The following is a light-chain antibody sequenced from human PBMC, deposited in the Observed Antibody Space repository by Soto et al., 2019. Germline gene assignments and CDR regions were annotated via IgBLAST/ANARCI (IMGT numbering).Light chain of an antibody. CDR2: GAS. CDR1: QSVSSSF. CDR3: QQYGSSPLT. Sequence: EIVLTQSPGTLSLSPGERATLSCRASQSVSSSFLAWYQQKPGQAPRLLIYGASSRATGIPDRFSGSGSGTYFRLTSSRLEPEDVAVYYCQQYGSSPLTFGGGTKVEIK. J-gene: IGKJ4*01. V-gene: IGKV3-20*01.